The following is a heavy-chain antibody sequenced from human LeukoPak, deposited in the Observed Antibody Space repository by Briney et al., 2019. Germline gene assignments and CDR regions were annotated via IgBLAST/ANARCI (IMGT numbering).Heavy chain of an antibody. D-gene: IGHD3-16*01. CDR1: GFTFDSYG. CDR2: ISGSGVYT. V-gene: IGHV3-23*01. CDR3: ARDLGEMKLRGEAFDI. J-gene: IGHJ3*02. Sequence: PGGSLRLSCAASGFTFDSYGMNWVRQAPGKGLEWVSGISGSGVYTYYADSVKGRFTISRDNSKNTLYLQMNSLRAEDTAVYYCARDLGEMKLRGEAFDIWGQGTMVTVSS.